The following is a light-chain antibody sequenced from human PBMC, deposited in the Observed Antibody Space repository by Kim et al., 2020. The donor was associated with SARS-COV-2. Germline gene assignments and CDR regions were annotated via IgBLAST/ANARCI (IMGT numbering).Light chain of an antibody. CDR1: RAAFGSGYD. CDR3: QSFDSGLSVRWV. Sequence: VNISGTGRRAAFGSGYDVNSYQQIPRQAPNLTSFANNHRPSGVPDRISASTSGTSASLAITGLQADDGGTYYCQSFDSGLSVRWVFGGGTKVTDL. J-gene: IGLJ3*02. CDR2: ANN. V-gene: IGLV1-40*01.